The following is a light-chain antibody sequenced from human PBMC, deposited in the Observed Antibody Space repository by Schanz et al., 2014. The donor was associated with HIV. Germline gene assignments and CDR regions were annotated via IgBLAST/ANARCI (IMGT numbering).Light chain of an antibody. Sequence: ENVLTQSPVTLSLSLGERATLSCRASQSISTCLAWYLQKPGQPPRLLIYDASKRATGIPARFSGSGSGTDFALTISSLESEDFAVYYCQQYNSWPLGTFGQGTKVEIK. CDR3: QQYNSWPLGT. V-gene: IGKV3-11*01. CDR2: DAS. CDR1: QSISTC. J-gene: IGKJ1*01.